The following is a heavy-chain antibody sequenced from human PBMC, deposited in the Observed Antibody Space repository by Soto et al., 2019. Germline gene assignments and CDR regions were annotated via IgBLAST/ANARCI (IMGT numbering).Heavy chain of an antibody. V-gene: IGHV1-18*01. Sequence: ASVKVSCKASGYTFTSYGISWVRQAPGQGLEWMGWISAYNGNTNYAQKLQGRVTMTTDTSTSTAYMELRSLRAEDTAVYYCARAVDTAMVYYYYYGMDVWGQGTTVTVSS. J-gene: IGHJ6*02. CDR2: ISAYNGNT. D-gene: IGHD5-18*01. CDR3: ARAVDTAMVYYYYYGMDV. CDR1: GYTFTSYG.